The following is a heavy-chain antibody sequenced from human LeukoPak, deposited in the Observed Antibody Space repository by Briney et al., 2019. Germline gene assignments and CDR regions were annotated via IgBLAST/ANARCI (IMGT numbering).Heavy chain of an antibody. CDR3: ARGRGGTMVRGEYGMDV. CDR1: GYTFTGYY. D-gene: IGHD3-10*01. V-gene: IGHV1-2*04. Sequence: ASVKVSCKASGYTFTGYYMHWVRQALGQGLEWMGWINPNSGGTNYAQKLQGWVTMTRDTSISTAYMELSRLRSDDTAVYYCARGRGGTMVRGEYGMDVWGKGTTVTVSS. CDR2: INPNSGGT. J-gene: IGHJ6*04.